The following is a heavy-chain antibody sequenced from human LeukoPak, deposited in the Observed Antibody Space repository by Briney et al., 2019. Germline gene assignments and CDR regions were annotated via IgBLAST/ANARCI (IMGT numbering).Heavy chain of an antibody. CDR3: TTDHPFYGYQLLYDGYSGYDWGFDY. J-gene: IGHJ4*02. CDR1: GFTFSNAW. CDR2: IKSKTDGGTT. Sequence: PGGSLRLSCAASGFTFSNAWMSWVRQAPGKGLEWVGRIKSKTDGGTTDYAAPVKGRFTISRDDSKNTLYLQMNSLKTEDTAVYYCTTDHPFYGYQLLYDGYSGYDWGFDYWGQGTLVTVSS. V-gene: IGHV3-15*01. D-gene: IGHD5-12*01.